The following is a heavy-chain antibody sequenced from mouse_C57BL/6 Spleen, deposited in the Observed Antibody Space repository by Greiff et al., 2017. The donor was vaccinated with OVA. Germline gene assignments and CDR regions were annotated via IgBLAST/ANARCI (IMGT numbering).Heavy chain of an antibody. V-gene: IGHV1-42*01. CDR3: ARSKDYGTNYYAMDY. Sequence: EVKLQESGPELVKPGASVKISCKASGYSFTGYYMTWVKQSPEKSLEWIGEINPSTGGTTYNQKFKAKATLTVDKSSSTAYMQLKSLTSEDSAVYYCARSKDYGTNYYAMDYWGQGTSVTVSS. J-gene: IGHJ4*01. D-gene: IGHD1-1*01. CDR2: INPSTGGT. CDR1: GYSFTGYY.